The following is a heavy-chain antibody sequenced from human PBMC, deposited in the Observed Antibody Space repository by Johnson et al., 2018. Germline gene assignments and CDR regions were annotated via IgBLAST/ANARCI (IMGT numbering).Heavy chain of an antibody. D-gene: IGHD1-26*01. V-gene: IGHV3-11*04. CDR1: GFTFSDYY. Sequence: QVQLQESGGGLVKXGGSXRLXCTASGFTFSDYYMSWIRQAPGKGLEWISSISVSGNTIYYADSVKGRFTMSRDNAKNSLYLQMNSLRDEDTAVYYCVGGVGWILQHWGQGTLVSVSS. CDR2: ISVSGNTI. J-gene: IGHJ1*01. CDR3: VGGVGWILQH.